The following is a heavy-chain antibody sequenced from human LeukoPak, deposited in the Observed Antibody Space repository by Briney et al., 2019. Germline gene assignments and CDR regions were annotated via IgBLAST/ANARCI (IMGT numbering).Heavy chain of an antibody. J-gene: IGHJ3*02. Sequence: AAVKVSCKASGFTFTSSAVQWVRQARGQRLEWIGWIVVGSGNTNYAQKFQERVTITRDMSTSTAYMELSSLRSEDTAVYYCAADPYYYDSSGYYPDYAFDIWGQGTMVTVSS. CDR3: AADPYYYDSSGYYPDYAFDI. V-gene: IGHV1-58*01. CDR1: GFTFTSSA. D-gene: IGHD3-22*01. CDR2: IVVGSGNT.